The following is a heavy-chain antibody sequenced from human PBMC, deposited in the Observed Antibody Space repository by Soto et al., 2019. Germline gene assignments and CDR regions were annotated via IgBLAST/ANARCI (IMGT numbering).Heavy chain of an antibody. J-gene: IGHJ5*01. CDR2: IYHTGNT. Sequence: SEALSLTCTVSGGSISDDSYWSWIRQTPGKGLEWIGYIYHTGNTYYNPSLRSRVSISVDKSKSQFSLKLISVTAADTAVYFCARDEYQLLSSVSWFDSWGQGTLVTVSS. CDR1: GGSISDDSY. D-gene: IGHD2-2*01. CDR3: ARDEYQLLSSVSWFDS. V-gene: IGHV4-30-4*01.